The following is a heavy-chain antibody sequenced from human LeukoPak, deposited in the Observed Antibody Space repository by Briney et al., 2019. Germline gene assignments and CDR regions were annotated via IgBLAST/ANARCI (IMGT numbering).Heavy chain of an antibody. V-gene: IGHV7-4-1*02. J-gene: IGHJ6*02. CDR3: ARRYYYDSSGYPYYYYYGMDV. Sequence: GASVKVSCKASGYTFTSYAMNWVRQAPGQGLEWMGWINTNTGNPTYAQGFTGRFVFSSDTSVSTAYLQISSLKAEDTAVYYCARRYYYDSSGYPYYYYYGMDVWGQGTTVTVSS. CDR2: INTNTGNP. CDR1: GYTFTSYA. D-gene: IGHD3-22*01.